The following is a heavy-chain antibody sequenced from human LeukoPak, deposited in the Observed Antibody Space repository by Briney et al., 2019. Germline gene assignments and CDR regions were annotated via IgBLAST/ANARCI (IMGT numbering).Heavy chain of an antibody. J-gene: IGHJ4*02. Sequence: GGSLRLSCAASGFTFSSYAMSWVRQAPGKGLEWGSAIGGSGGSTYYADSVKGRFTISRDNSKNTLYLQMNSLRAEDTAVYYCATPPDYDSSGYYLFDYWGQGTLVTVSS. CDR2: IGGSGGST. CDR3: ATPPDYDSSGYYLFDY. CDR1: GFTFSSYA. V-gene: IGHV3-23*01. D-gene: IGHD3-22*01.